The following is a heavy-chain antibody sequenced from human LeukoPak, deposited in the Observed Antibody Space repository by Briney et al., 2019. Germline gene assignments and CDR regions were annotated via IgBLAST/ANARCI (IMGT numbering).Heavy chain of an antibody. D-gene: IGHD3-9*01. CDR2: INPRSGGT. V-gene: IGHV1-2*02. Sequence: EASVKVSCKASGYSFIDYSIHWVRQAPGQGLEWMGWINPRSGGTKFAQNFQGRVTMTTDTSIRTVYMDVRSLRSDDTAVYYCARAVVNDILTVKSSYYYMDVWGKGTTVTISS. CDR1: GYSFIDYS. CDR3: ARAVVNDILTVKSSYYYMDV. J-gene: IGHJ6*03.